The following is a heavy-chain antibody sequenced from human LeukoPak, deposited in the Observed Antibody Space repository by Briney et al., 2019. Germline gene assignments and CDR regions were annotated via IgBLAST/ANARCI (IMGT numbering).Heavy chain of an antibody. J-gene: IGHJ4*02. D-gene: IGHD4-17*01. CDR3: ARGSGPGVTTIDS. CDR2: FHTDGGT. CDR1: GFTFSSYD. Sequence: GGSLRLSCAASGFTFSSYDMHWVRQVPGEGLEWVSAFHTDGGTYYLDSEKGRFTISREDAKNSLYLQMNTLRAGDTAVYYCARGSGPGVTTIDSWGQGTLVIVSS. V-gene: IGHV3-13*01.